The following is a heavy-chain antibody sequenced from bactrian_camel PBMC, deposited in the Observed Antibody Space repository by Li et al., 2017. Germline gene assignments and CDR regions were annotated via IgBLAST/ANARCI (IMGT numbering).Heavy chain of an antibody. Sequence: HVQLVESGAGSVEAGGSVRLSCTASGYTDSVNVMGWWRQAAGKEREGVACISTGGGDTMYADAVKGRFTISQDVPKNLVYLQMNDLKPEDTAVYYCAAEGPSWDSDSCVNSEIGYWGQGTQVTVS. CDR1: GYTDSVNV. V-gene: IGHV3S53*01. CDR3: AAEGPSWDSDSCVNSEIGY. J-gene: IGHJ6*01. CDR2: ISTGGGDT.